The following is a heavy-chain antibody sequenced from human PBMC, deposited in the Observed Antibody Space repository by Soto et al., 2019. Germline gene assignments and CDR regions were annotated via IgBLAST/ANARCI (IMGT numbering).Heavy chain of an antibody. CDR1: GFTFSSYG. D-gene: IGHD4-17*01. V-gene: IGHV3-30*18. CDR2: ISYDGSNK. Sequence: QVQLVESGGGVVQPGRSLRLSCAASGFTFSSYGMHWVRQAPGKGLEWVAVISYDGSNKYYADSVKARFTISRDNSKNTLYLQMNSLRAEDTAVYYCAKMYFLYGDYSPSVFDYWGQGTLVTVSS. CDR3: AKMYFLYGDYSPSVFDY. J-gene: IGHJ4*02.